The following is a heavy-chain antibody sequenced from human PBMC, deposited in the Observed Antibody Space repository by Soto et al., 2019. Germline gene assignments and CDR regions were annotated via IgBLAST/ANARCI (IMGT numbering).Heavy chain of an antibody. CDR3: APQYPGNHYFGS. Sequence: GSLRLSCAASGFTFSSYGMHWVRQPPWKGLEWIGEIHHSGHTNYNPSLKSRVTILVDTSKDQFSLKLDSVTAADTAVYYCAPQYPGNHYFGSWGLGTLVTVSS. CDR2: IHHSGHT. CDR1: GFTFSSYG. V-gene: IGHV4-34*08. J-gene: IGHJ4*02. D-gene: IGHD2-2*01.